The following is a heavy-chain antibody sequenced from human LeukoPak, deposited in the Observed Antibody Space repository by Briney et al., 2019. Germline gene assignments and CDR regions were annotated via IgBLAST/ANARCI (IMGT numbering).Heavy chain of an antibody. CDR2: IYSGGST. J-gene: IGHJ4*02. Sequence: PGGSPRLSCAASGFTVSSNYMSWVRQAPGKGLEWVSGIYSGGSTYYADSVKGRFTISRDNSKNTLYLQMNSLRAEDTAVYYCARAIGIAATIPYWGQGTLVTVSS. D-gene: IGHD6-13*01. CDR1: GFTVSSNY. V-gene: IGHV3-53*01. CDR3: ARAIGIAATIPY.